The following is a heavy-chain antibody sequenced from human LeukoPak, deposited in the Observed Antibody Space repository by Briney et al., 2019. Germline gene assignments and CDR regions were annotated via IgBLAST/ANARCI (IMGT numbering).Heavy chain of an antibody. CDR1: GFTFSTYW. CDR3: ARDRNTDFWSGYYTNYFDY. V-gene: IGHV3-7*01. J-gene: IGHJ4*02. Sequence: GGSLRLSCVVSGFTFSTYWMTWVRQAPGKGLEWVATIKQDGSEKNYVDSVKGRFSISRDNAKNSLYLQMNSLRAEDTAVYYCARDRNTDFWSGYYTNYFDYWGQGTLVTVSS. CDR2: IKQDGSEK. D-gene: IGHD3-3*01.